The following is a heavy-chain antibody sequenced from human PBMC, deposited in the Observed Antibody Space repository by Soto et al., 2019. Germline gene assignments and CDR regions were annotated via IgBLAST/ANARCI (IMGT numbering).Heavy chain of an antibody. D-gene: IGHD2-2*02. Sequence: PPGKELEWIGEINHSGSTNYNPSLKSRVTISVDTLNNHVSLKLSAGTAADTAVYCCARAGVLYRHDYF. J-gene: IGHJ4*01. V-gene: IGHV4-34*01. CDR2: INHSGST. CDR3: ARAGVLYRHDYF.